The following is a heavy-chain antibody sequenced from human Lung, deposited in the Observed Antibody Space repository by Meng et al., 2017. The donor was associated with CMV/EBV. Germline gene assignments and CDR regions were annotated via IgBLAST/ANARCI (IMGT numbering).Heavy chain of an antibody. D-gene: IGHD3-10*01. CDR3: AKPAEILWFGEGKNRFHH. V-gene: IGHV3-30-3*02. CDR1: FTFQNFA. CDR2: ISYDGGTK. Sequence: FTFQNFAMHWVRQAPGKGLEWLAVISYDGGTKFYAESLMGRFTISRDNSKNTLYLRLSSLRPEDTAVYYCAKPAEILWFGEGKNRFHHWGQGALVPSPQ. J-gene: IGHJ1*01.